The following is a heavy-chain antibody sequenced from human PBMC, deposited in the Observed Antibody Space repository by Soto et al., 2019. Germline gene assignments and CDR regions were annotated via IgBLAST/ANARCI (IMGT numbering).Heavy chain of an antibody. CDR3: VRGYSSSFDY. D-gene: IGHD2-15*01. CDR2: TYYRSKWTN. CDR1: GDSVSSISAS. Sequence: QVQLQQPGPGLVKPSQTLSLTCAISGDSVSSISASWNWIRQSPSRGLEWLGRTYYRSKWTNDYAVSVKSRITTNPDTSKNQFSLQLSSVTPEDTAMYYCVRGYSSSFDYWGQGTLVTVSS. V-gene: IGHV6-1*01. J-gene: IGHJ4*02.